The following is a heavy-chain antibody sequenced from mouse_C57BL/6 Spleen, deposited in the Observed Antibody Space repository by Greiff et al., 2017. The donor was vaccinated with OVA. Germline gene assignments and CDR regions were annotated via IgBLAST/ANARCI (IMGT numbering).Heavy chain of an antibody. CDR3: ASLYYDYSYYYAMDY. Sequence: VQLQQSGAELVRPGTSVKVSCKASGYAFTNYLIEWVKQRPGQGLEWIGVINPGSGGSNYNEKFKGKATLTADKSSSTAYMQLSSLTSEDSSVYFCASLYYDYSYYYAMDYWGQGTSVTVSS. J-gene: IGHJ4*01. V-gene: IGHV1-54*01. CDR1: GYAFTNYL. CDR2: INPGSGGS. D-gene: IGHD2-4*01.